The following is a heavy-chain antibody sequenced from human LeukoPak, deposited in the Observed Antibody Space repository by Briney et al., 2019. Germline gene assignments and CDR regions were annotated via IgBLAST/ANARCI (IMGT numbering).Heavy chain of an antibody. CDR3: ARDLGGSYWSYFDY. V-gene: IGHV1-2*04. D-gene: IGHD1-26*01. J-gene: IGHJ4*02. CDR2: INPNSGGT. CDR1: GYTFTGYY. Sequence: ASVKVSRKASGYTFTGYYMHWVRQAPGQGLEWMGWINPNSGGTNYAQKFQGWVTMTRDTSISTAYMELSRLRSDDTAVYYCARDLGGSYWSYFDYWGQGTLVTVSS.